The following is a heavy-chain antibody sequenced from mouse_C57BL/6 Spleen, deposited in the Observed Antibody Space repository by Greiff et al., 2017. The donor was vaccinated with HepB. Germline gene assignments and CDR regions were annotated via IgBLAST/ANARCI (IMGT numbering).Heavy chain of an antibody. CDR3: ASYSNPYWYFDV. J-gene: IGHJ1*03. Sequence: QVQLKQSGPGLVQPSQSLSITCTVSGFSFTSYGVHWVRQSPGKGLEWLGVIWSGGSTDYNAAFISRLSISKDNSKSQVFFKMNSLQADDTAIYYCASYSNPYWYFDVWGTGTTVTVSS. D-gene: IGHD2-5*01. V-gene: IGHV2-2*01. CDR1: GFSFTSYG. CDR2: IWSGGST.